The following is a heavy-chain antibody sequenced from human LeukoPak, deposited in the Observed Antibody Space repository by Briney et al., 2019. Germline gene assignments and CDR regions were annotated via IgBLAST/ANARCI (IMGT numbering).Heavy chain of an antibody. J-gene: IGHJ4*02. CDR3: ARDYSNYGGGFDY. D-gene: IGHD4-11*01. CDR1: GFTFSSYG. Sequence: QSGGSLRLSCAASGFTFSSYGMHWVRQAPGKGLEWVAVIWYDGSNKYYAGSVKGRFTISRDNSKNTLYLQMNSLRAEDTAVYYCARDYSNYGGGFDYWGQGILVTVSS. V-gene: IGHV3-33*01. CDR2: IWYDGSNK.